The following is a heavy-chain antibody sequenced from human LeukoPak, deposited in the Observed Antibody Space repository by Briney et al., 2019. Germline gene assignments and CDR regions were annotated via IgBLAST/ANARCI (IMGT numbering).Heavy chain of an antibody. CDR3: ATVAGFGESNDY. D-gene: IGHD3-10*01. CDR2: IIPILGIA. CDR1: GGTFSSYA. Sequence: SVKVSCKASGGTFSSYAISWVRQAPGQGLEWMGRIIPILGIANYAQKFQGRVTMTEDTSTDTAYMELSSLRSEDTAVYYCATVAGFGESNDYWGQGTLVTVSS. J-gene: IGHJ4*02. V-gene: IGHV1-69*04.